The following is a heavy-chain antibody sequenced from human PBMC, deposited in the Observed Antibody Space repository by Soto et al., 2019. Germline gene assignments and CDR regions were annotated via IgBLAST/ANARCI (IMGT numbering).Heavy chain of an antibody. CDR1: GLTFSSFA. CDR3: ARAYPQVGSNYCDY. D-gene: IGHD1-26*01. Sequence: QVQLVESGGGVVQPGRSLRLSCAASGLTFSSFAIHWVRQAPGKGLEWMAVISYDGSNKYYADSVEGRFTISRDNSKNAVFLQMNSLRPEDTAVYYCARAYPQVGSNYCDYWGQGTLVTVSS. CDR2: ISYDGSNK. J-gene: IGHJ4*02. V-gene: IGHV3-30*04.